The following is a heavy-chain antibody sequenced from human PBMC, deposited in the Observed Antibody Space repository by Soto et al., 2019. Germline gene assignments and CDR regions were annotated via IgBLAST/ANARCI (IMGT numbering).Heavy chain of an antibody. CDR1: GFTFSDYA. D-gene: IGHD6-19*01. Sequence: VQLVESGGGVVQPGRSLRLSCAASGFTFSDYAMHWVRQAPGKGLEWVAVVSHDGRNTHYADSVKGRFTISRDSSKNTVSLEMPSLRAEDTGVYYCAKGGRQWLVTSDFNYWGQGARVTVSS. CDR3: AKGGRQWLVTSDFNY. J-gene: IGHJ4*02. CDR2: VSHDGRNT. V-gene: IGHV3-30*18.